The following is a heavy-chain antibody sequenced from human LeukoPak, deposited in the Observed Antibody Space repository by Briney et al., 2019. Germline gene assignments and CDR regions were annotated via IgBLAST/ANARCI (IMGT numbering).Heavy chain of an antibody. Sequence: GESLKISCKGSGXSFASYWISWVRQMPGRGLEWMGTVDPTDSYSTYSPSFQGHVTISADKSISTAYLQWSSLKASDTAMYSCARHAGRGDAFDIWGQGTMVTVSS. J-gene: IGHJ3*02. CDR1: GXSFASYW. V-gene: IGHV5-10-1*01. D-gene: IGHD3-10*01. CDR3: ARHAGRGDAFDI. CDR2: VDPTDSYS.